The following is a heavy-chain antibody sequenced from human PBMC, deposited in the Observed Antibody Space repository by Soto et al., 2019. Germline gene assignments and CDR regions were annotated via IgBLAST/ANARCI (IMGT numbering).Heavy chain of an antibody. CDR1: DGSISSGGYY. CDR2: IYYSGST. D-gene: IGHD3-3*01. CDR3: ARGAIFGVVIIYFDY. J-gene: IGHJ4*02. Sequence: SETLSLTCTVSDGSISSGGYYWSWIRQHPGKGLEWIGYIYYSGSTYYNPSLKSRVTISVDTSKNQFSLKLSSVTAADTAVYYCARGAIFGVVIIYFDYWGQGTLVTVSS. V-gene: IGHV4-31*03.